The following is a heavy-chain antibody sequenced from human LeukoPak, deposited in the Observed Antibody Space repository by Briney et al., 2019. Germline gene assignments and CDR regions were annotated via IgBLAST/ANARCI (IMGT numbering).Heavy chain of an antibody. Sequence: SETLSLTCTVSGGSISSYYWSWIRQPPGKGLEWIGYIYYSGSTNYNPSLKSRVTISVVTSKNQFSLKLSSVTAADTAVYYCARDRQQWLVRGAFDIWGQGTMVTVSS. V-gene: IGHV4-59*01. CDR3: ARDRQQWLVRGAFDI. CDR1: GGSISSYY. D-gene: IGHD6-19*01. CDR2: IYYSGST. J-gene: IGHJ3*02.